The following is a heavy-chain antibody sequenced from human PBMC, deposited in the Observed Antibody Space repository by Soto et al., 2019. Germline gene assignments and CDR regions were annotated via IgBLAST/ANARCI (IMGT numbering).Heavy chain of an antibody. CDR1: GINVSRNY. CDR2: IYSGGST. V-gene: IGHV3-66*01. CDR3: AKGGWGYWYFDL. J-gene: IGHJ2*01. Sequence: EAQLVESGGGLVQPGGSLRLSCAASGINVSRNYLTWVRQAPGKGLEWVSLIYSGGSTTYADSVRGRFTISRDDPNDTLYLQMNSLRTEDTALYYCAKGGWGYWYFDLWGRGALVTVSS. D-gene: IGHD3-16*01.